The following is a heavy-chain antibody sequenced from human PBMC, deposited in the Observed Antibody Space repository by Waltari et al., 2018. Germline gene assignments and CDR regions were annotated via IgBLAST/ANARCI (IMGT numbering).Heavy chain of an antibody. CDR2: ITTTSRII. Sequence: VQLIESGGNLLEPGGSLRLSCLASGFSLGTFNMNWVRQAPGKGLEWIAYITTTSRIISYADSVRGRFTISRDNAKDSLYLQMNSLRPEDTAVYHCVRDHRHGFDVWGQGTMVTVSS. CDR1: GFSLGTFN. V-gene: IGHV3-48*01. J-gene: IGHJ3*01. CDR3: VRDHRHGFDV.